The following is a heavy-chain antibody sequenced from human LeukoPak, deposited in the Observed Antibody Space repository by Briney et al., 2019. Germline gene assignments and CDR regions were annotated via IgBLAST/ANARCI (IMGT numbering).Heavy chain of an antibody. V-gene: IGHV3-33*01. D-gene: IGHD2-2*01. J-gene: IGHJ4*02. Sequence: GGSLRLSCAASGFTFKNYGMHWVRQAPGKGLEWVAVIWYDESNKYYADSVKGRFAISRDNSKNTLYLQMNSLRAEDTAVYYCAREVDYCSTTSCRYFDYWGQGTLVTVSS. CDR2: IWYDESNK. CDR3: AREVDYCSTTSCRYFDY. CDR1: GFTFKNYG.